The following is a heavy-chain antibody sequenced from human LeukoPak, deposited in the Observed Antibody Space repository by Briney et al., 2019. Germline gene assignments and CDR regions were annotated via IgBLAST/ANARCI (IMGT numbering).Heavy chain of an antibody. V-gene: IGHV3-64D*09. D-gene: IGHD3-3*01. CDR2: ITSDGGGT. Sequence: PGGSLRLSCSGSGFTFINYAMHWVRQAPGKGLGYVSAITSDGGGTYYADSVKGRFTISRDNSKNTLYLQMTSLRIEDTAVYYCVKASETYYYEYWGQGTLVTVSS. CDR1: GFTFINYA. J-gene: IGHJ4*02. CDR3: VKASETYYYEY.